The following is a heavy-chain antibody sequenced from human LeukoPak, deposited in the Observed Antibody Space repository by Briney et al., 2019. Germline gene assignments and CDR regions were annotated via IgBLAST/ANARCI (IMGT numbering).Heavy chain of an antibody. D-gene: IGHD4-17*01. Sequence: PGGSLRLSCAASGFTFSRYTMSWVRQAPGKGLEWVAGVYGNAVDKFYSASVRGRFTILKDNSKNMVFLQMDSLRADDTALYYCAKDWKPDGVWDIDYWGQGTQVTVS. CDR3: AKDWKPDGVWDIDY. CDR1: GFTFSRYT. J-gene: IGHJ4*02. V-gene: IGHV3-23*01. CDR2: VYGNAVDK.